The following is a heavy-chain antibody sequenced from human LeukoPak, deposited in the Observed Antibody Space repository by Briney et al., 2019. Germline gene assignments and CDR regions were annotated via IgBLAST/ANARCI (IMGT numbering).Heavy chain of an antibody. V-gene: IGHV3-7*04. CDR1: GFTFSSYG. CDR3: ARARLNI. CDR2: IKQDGSEK. J-gene: IGHJ3*02. Sequence: GGSLRLSCAASGFTFSSYGMNWVRQAPGKGLEWVAIIKQDGSEKYYVDSVKGRFTISRDNAKNLLYLQMNSLRAEDTAVYHCARARLNIWGQGTMVTVSS. D-gene: IGHD2-21*01.